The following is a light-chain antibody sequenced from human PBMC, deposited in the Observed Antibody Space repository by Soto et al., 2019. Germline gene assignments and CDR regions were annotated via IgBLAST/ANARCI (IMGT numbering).Light chain of an antibody. J-gene: IGLJ1*01. CDR3: SSYTGSSTLYV. CDR2: EVT. CDR1: SSDVGTYNY. Sequence: QSVLTQPASVSGSPGQSITISCTGTSSDVGTYNYVSWYQQHPGKAPKVMIYEVTYRPSGVPNRFSDSKSGNTASLTISGLQAEDEAEYYCSSYTGSSTLYVFGTGTKVTVL. V-gene: IGLV2-14*01.